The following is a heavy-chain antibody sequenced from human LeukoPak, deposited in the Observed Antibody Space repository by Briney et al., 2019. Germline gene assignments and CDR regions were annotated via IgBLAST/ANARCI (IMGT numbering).Heavy chain of an antibody. CDR3: ARGDWSGYYTLDY. D-gene: IGHD3-3*01. J-gene: IGHJ4*02. CDR2: INHSGST. CDR1: GGSFSGYY. V-gene: IGHV4-34*01. Sequence: NPSETLSLTCAVYGGSFSGYYWSWIRQPPGKGLEWIGEINHSGSTNCNPSLKSRVTISVDTSKNQFSLKLSSVTAADTAVYYCARGDWSGYYTLDYWGQGTLVTVSS.